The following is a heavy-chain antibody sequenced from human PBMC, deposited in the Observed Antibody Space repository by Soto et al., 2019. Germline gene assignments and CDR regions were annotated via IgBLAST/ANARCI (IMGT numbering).Heavy chain of an antibody. CDR1: GGSISSSSYY. CDR2: IYYSGST. Sequence: QLQLQESGPGLVKPSETLSLTCTVSGGSISSSSYYWGWIRQPPGKGLEWIGSIYYSGSTYYNPSLKSRVTISVDTSKNQFSLKLSSVTAADTAVYYCARRDRFTTVVTPGDYWGQGTLVTVSS. CDR3: ARRDRFTTVVTPGDY. J-gene: IGHJ4*02. V-gene: IGHV4-39*01. D-gene: IGHD4-17*01.